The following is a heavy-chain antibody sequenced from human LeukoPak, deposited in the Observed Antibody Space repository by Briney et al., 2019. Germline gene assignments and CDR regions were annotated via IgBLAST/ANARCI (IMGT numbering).Heavy chain of an antibody. CDR3: AINGGGDSGYGNFDY. J-gene: IGHJ4*02. D-gene: IGHD5-12*01. CDR1: GFTFDDYT. Sequence: GGSLSLSCAVSGFTFDDYTMHWLRQVPGKGLEGVLGIYWNSESIGYADSVKGRFTTSRDNAKNSLYLQMNSLSAEDTAFYYCAINGGGDSGYGNFDYWGQGTLVTVSS. V-gene: IGHV3-9*01. CDR2: IYWNSESI.